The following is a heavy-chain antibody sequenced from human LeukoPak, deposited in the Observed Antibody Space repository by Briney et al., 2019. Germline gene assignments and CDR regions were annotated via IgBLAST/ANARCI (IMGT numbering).Heavy chain of an antibody. CDR1: GFTFSSCA. Sequence: PGGSLRLSCAASGFTFSSCAMRWVRQAPGKGLEWVSAISGGSSTIYYADSVKGRFTISRDNSRSALYLQMNTLRVEDTAIYYCGRDWKLDYWGQGTLVTVSS. D-gene: IGHD1-1*01. J-gene: IGHJ4*02. V-gene: IGHV3-23*01. CDR3: GRDWKLDY. CDR2: ISGGSSTI.